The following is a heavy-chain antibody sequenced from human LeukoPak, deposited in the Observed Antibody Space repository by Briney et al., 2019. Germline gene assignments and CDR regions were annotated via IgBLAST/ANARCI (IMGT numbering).Heavy chain of an antibody. CDR1: GGSISSGGYS. V-gene: IGHV4-30-2*01. J-gene: IGHJ2*01. CDR3: ARGEGYHFWSGYPWHWYFDL. Sequence: ASQTLSLTCAVSGGSISSGGYSWSWIRQPPGKGLEWIGYIYHSGSTYYNPSLKSRVTISVDRSKNQFSLKLSSVTAADTAVYYCARGEGYHFWSGYPWHWYFDLWGRGTLVTVSS. CDR2: IYHSGST. D-gene: IGHD3-3*01.